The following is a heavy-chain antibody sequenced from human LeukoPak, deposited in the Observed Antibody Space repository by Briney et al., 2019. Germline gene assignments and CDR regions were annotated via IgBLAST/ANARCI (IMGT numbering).Heavy chain of an antibody. CDR3: ARGSKQLVQDYYYYGMDV. V-gene: IGHV3-30-3*01. J-gene: IGHJ6*02. CDR1: GFTFSSYA. CDR2: ISYDGSNK. D-gene: IGHD6-13*01. Sequence: GGSLRLSCAASGFTFSSYAMHWVRQAPGKGLEWVAVISYDGSNKYYADSVKGRFTISRDNSKNTLYLQMNSLRAEDTAVYYCARGSKQLVQDYYYYGMDVWGQGTTVTVSS.